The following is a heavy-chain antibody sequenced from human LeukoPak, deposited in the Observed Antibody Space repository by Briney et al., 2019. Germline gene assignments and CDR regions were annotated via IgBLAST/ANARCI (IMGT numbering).Heavy chain of an antibody. D-gene: IGHD6-19*01. CDR1: GFTFSSYS. CDR3: ARVGIAVAGTH. V-gene: IGHV3-48*01. Sequence: GGSLRLPCAASGFTFSSYSMNWVRQAPGKGLEWVSYISSSSSTIYYADSVKGRFTISRDNAKNSLYLQMNSLRAEDTAVYYCARVGIAVAGTHWGQGTLVTVSS. CDR2: ISSSSSTI. J-gene: IGHJ4*02.